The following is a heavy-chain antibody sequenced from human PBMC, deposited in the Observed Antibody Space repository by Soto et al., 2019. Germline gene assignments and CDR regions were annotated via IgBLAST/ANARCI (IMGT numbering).Heavy chain of an antibody. D-gene: IGHD3-22*01. V-gene: IGHV4-31*03. CDR2: IYYSGST. J-gene: IGHJ5*02. CDR1: GGSVSSAGYY. Sequence: QVQLQESGPGLVKPSETLSLTCTVSGGSVSSAGYYCSWIRQHPVKGPEWIGHIYYSGSTSYNASLNSRVTISVDMSKNQFSLNLSAVTAADTAVYYCARGYSSGYIGNGFDTWGQGTLVTVSS. CDR3: ARGYSSGYIGNGFDT.